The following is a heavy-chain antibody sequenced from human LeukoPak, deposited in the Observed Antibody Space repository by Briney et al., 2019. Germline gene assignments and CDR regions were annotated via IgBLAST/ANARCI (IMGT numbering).Heavy chain of an antibody. J-gene: IGHJ4*02. V-gene: IGHV4-38-2*02. Sequence: SETLSLTCTVSGYSISSGYYGGWIRQPPGKGLEGIGRIYHSVSTYSNPSLNSRVTISLDTSKNQFSLKLSSVTAADTAVYYCARRYREFDYWGQGTLVTVSS. CDR1: GYSISSGYY. D-gene: IGHD5-12*01. CDR2: IYHSVST. CDR3: ARRYREFDY.